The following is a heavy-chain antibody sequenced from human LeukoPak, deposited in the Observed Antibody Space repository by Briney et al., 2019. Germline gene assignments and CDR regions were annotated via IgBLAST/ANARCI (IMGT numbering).Heavy chain of an antibody. CDR2: ISGDGGST. V-gene: IGHV3-43*02. CDR3: AKVLGYYDSSGYYQEGGFDY. J-gene: IGHJ4*02. CDR1: GFTFDDYA. D-gene: IGHD3-22*01. Sequence: PGGSLRLSCAASGFTFDDYAMHWVRQAPGEGLEWVSLISGDGGSTYYADSVKGRFTISRDNSKNSLYLQMNSLRTEDTALYYCAKVLGYYDSSGYYQEGGFDYWGQGTLVTVSS.